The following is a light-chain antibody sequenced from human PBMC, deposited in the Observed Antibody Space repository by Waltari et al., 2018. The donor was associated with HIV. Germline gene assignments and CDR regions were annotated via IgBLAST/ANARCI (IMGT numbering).Light chain of an antibody. Sequence: SALTQPASVSGSPGQSITIPCPGTSRDVGGYNLFSWYQQHPGKAPKLMIYEVSKRPSGVSNRFSGSKSGNTASLTISGLQAEDEADYYCCAYAGSTTYVIFGGGTKLTVL. CDR2: EVS. CDR3: CAYAGSTTYVI. J-gene: IGLJ2*01. V-gene: IGLV2-23*02. CDR1: SRDVGGYNL.